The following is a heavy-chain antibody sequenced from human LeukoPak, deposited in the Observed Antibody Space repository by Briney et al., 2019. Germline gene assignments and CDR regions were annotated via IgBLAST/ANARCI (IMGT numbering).Heavy chain of an antibody. CDR3: ARDNVVVVPAVAVQH. J-gene: IGHJ1*01. Sequence: ASVKVSCKASGYTFTSSGISWVRQAPGQGLEWVGWISAYNGNTNYAQKFQGRVTMTTDTSTSTAYMELRSLRSDDTAVYYCARDNVVVVPAVAVQHWGQGTLVTVSS. CDR2: ISAYNGNT. CDR1: GYTFTSSG. V-gene: IGHV1-18*01. D-gene: IGHD2-2*01.